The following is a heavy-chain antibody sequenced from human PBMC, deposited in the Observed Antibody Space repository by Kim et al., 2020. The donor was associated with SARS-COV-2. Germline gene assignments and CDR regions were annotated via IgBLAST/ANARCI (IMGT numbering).Heavy chain of an antibody. CDR1: GFTFSSYS. CDR2: ISSSSSTI. Sequence: GGSLRLSCAASGFTFSSYSMNWVRQAPGKGLEWVSYISSSSSTIYYADSVKGRFTISRDNAKNSLYLQMNNPRAEDTAVYYCARGGGAWSSSAVDYRGQG. J-gene: IGHJ4*02. V-gene: IGHV3-48*04. D-gene: IGHD6-6*01. CDR3: ARGGGAWSSSAVDY.